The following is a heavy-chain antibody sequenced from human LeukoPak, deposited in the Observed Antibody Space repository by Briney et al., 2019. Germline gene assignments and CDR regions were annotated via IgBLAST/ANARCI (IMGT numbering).Heavy chain of an antibody. V-gene: IGHV3-21*01. CDR1: GFTFSSYS. D-gene: IGHD6-6*01. Sequence: GGSLRLSCAASGFTFSSYSTNWVRQAPGKGLEWVSFISSSSSYIYYADSVKGRFTISRDNARNSLYLQMNSLRADDTAVYYCARGEWSSSPFDYWGQGTLVTVSS. J-gene: IGHJ4*02. CDR3: ARGEWSSSPFDY. CDR2: ISSSSSYI.